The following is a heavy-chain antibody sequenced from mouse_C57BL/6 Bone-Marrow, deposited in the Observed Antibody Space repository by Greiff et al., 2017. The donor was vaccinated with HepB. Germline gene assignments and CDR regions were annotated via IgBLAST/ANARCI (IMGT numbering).Heavy chain of an antibody. Sequence: QVQLQQPGAELVMPGASVKLSCKASGYTFTSYWMHWVKQRPGQGLEWIGEIDPSDSYTNYNQKFKCKSTLTVDKSSRTAYMQLSSLTSEDSAVYYCARYYYGSKDWYFDVWGTGTTVTVSS. CDR2: IDPSDSYT. J-gene: IGHJ1*03. V-gene: IGHV1-69*01. D-gene: IGHD1-1*01. CDR3: ARYYYGSKDWYFDV. CDR1: GYTFTSYW.